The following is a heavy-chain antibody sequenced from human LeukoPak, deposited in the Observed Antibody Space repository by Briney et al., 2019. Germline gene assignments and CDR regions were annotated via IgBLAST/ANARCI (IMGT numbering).Heavy chain of an antibody. CDR2: ISSDGSST. D-gene: IGHD4-17*01. CDR3: ARDYGEGGYYFDY. Sequence: PGGSLRLPCAASGFTFSTYWMHWVRQAPGKWLVWLSRISSDGSSTNYADSVKGRFTISRDNAKNTLYLQMNSLRAEDTAVYYCARDYGEGGYYFDYWGQGTLVAVSS. J-gene: IGHJ4*02. V-gene: IGHV3-74*01. CDR1: GFTFSTYW.